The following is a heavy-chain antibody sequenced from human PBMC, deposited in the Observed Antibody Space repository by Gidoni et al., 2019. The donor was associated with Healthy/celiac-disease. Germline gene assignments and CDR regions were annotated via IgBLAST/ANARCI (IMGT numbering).Heavy chain of an antibody. CDR1: GDSVSSNSAA. J-gene: IGHJ4*02. V-gene: IGHV6-1*01. CDR3: ARGAVYDYVWGSYRPFDY. Sequence: QVQLQQSGPGLVKPSQTLSITCAISGDSVSSNSAAWNWIRQSPSRGLEWLGRTYYRSKWYNDYAVSVKSRITINPDTSKNPFSLQLNSVTPEDTAVYYCARGAVYDYVWGSYRPFDYWGQGTLVTVSS. CDR2: TYYRSKWYN. D-gene: IGHD3-16*02.